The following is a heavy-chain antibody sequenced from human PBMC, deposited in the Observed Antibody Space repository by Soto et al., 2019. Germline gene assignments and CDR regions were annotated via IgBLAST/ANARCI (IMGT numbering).Heavy chain of an antibody. CDR1: GASINSGGYY. D-gene: IGHD3-16*02. Sequence: SETLSLTCTVSGASINSGGYYWSWIRQLPGKGLEWIGYIYFSGNTYYNPSLESRVTISLDTSQNQFSLKLSSVIAADTAVYYCARGNAWGVILAYWGQGTLVTVYS. V-gene: IGHV4-31*03. CDR3: ARGNAWGVILAY. J-gene: IGHJ4*02. CDR2: IYFSGNT.